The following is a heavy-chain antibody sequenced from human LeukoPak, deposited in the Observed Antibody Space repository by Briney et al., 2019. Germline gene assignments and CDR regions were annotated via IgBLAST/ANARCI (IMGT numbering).Heavy chain of an antibody. J-gene: IGHJ1*01. CDR3: AKGRPGGVAY. CDR2: IYPDNGNT. Sequence: GASVTVSFTASGYTFRTSGITWVRQAPGQGLEWMGWIYPDNGNTNYLQKFQGRVTMTADTSTDTAYMELRSLRSDDTAVYYCAKGRPGGVAYWGQGTLVTVSS. CDR1: GYTFRTSG. D-gene: IGHD3-10*01. V-gene: IGHV1-18*01.